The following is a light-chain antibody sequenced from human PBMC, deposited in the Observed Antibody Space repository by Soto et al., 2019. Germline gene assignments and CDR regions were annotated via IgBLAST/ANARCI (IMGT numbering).Light chain of an antibody. V-gene: IGKV1-39*01. CDR1: QDINKY. J-gene: IGKJ2*01. Sequence: DIQMTQSPSSLSVAVGDSVTITCRASQDINKYLNWYHQTPGKAPKLLVFATSTLHNGVPSRFSGSRSGTDFSLTITSLQPEDFATYYCQQSYSSPYTFGQGTKLEIK. CDR2: ATS. CDR3: QQSYSSPYT.